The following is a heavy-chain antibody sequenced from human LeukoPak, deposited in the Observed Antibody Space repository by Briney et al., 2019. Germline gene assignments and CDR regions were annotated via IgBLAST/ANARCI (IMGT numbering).Heavy chain of an antibody. J-gene: IGHJ4*02. CDR2: ISHHGSNE. CDR1: GFTFSTYP. D-gene: IGHD3-9*01. V-gene: IGHV3-30*14. CDR3: ARVHDTSGYYHYFDS. Sequence: GGSLRLSCEASGFTFSTYPMHWVRQAPDKGLEWVAMISHHGSNEYYADSVKGRFTISRDNSKDTLYLQMNNPRVEDTAIYYCARVHDTSGYYHYFDSWGQGTLVTVSS.